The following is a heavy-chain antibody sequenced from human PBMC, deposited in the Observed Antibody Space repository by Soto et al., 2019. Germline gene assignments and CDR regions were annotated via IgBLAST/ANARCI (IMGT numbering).Heavy chain of an antibody. CDR1: GYSFTSYW. V-gene: IGHV5-51*01. Sequence: GESLKISCKSSGYSFTSYWIGWVRQMPGKGLEWMGIIYPGDSDTRYSPSFQGQVTISADKSISTAYLQWSSLKASDTAMYYCARLGNCSSTSCYGGRYYYYYGMDVWGQGTTVTVSS. CDR2: IYPGDSDT. J-gene: IGHJ6*02. CDR3: ARLGNCSSTSCYGGRYYYYYGMDV. D-gene: IGHD2-2*01.